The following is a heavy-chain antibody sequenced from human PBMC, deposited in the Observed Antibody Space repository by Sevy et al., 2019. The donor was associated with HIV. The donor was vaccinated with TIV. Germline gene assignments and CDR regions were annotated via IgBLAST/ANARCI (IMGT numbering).Heavy chain of an antibody. J-gene: IGHJ4*02. D-gene: IGHD6-19*01. CDR2: INPNSGGT. CDR1: GYTFTGYY. Sequence: ASVKVSCKASGYTFTGYYMHWVRQAPGQGLEWMGWINPNSGGTNYAQKFQGRVTMTRETTIVTAYMELSRLRSDDTAVYYCARTYGGIAVAGVSGYWGQGTLVTVSS. V-gene: IGHV1-2*02. CDR3: ARTYGGIAVAGVSGY.